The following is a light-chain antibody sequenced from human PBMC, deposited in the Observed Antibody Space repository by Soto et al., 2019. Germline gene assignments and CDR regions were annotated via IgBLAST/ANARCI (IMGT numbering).Light chain of an antibody. CDR1: SSNIGAGYE. J-gene: IGLJ1*01. CDR2: EDT. V-gene: IGLV1-40*01. CDR3: QSYDNSLSGSYV. Sequence: QAVVTQPPSVSGAPGERVTISCTGSSSNIGAGYEVHWYQQLPGTSPKLLIYEDTDRPSGVPDRFSSSKSGTSASLAITGLLAEDEADYYCQSYDNSLSGSYVFGTGTKLTVL.